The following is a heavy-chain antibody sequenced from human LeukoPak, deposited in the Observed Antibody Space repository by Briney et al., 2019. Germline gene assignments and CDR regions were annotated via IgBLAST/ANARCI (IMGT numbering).Heavy chain of an antibody. D-gene: IGHD3-10*01. V-gene: IGHV3-11*01. CDR3: AREGHTYGSDY. Sequence: GGSLRLSCAASGFPFSDYYMSWIRQAPGKGLEWVSYIGGSGTKKYYADSMKGRFTISRDNGKNSLYLQMNSLRADDTGIYYCAREGHTYGSDYWGQGTLVTVSS. J-gene: IGHJ4*02. CDR1: GFPFSDYY. CDR2: IGGSGTKK.